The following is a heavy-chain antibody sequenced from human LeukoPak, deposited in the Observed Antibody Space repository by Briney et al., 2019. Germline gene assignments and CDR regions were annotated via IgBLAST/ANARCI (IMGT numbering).Heavy chain of an antibody. CDR2: IYTSDNT. CDR1: GSPISAYY. V-gene: IGHV4-4*07. D-gene: IGHD3-16*01. Sequence: PSETLSLTCTVSGSPISAYYWTWIRRPAGRGLEWIGRIYTSDNTDYNPSLKSRVTMSVDTSKNQFSLKLTSVTAADTAVYYCARDFDRAGGDYFDYWGQGALVTVSS. J-gene: IGHJ4*02. CDR3: ARDFDRAGGDYFDY.